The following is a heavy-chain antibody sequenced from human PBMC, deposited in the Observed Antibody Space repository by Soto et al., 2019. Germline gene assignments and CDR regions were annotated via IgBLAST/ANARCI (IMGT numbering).Heavy chain of an antibody. CDR2: ISGSGGST. V-gene: IGHV3-23*01. CDR3: ATYDFWSGYYGGDYYYYMAV. Sequence: EVQLLESGGGLVQPGGSLRLSCAASGFTFSSYAMSWVRQAPGKGLEWVSAISGSGGSTYYADSVKGRFTISRDNSKNSLFLQMNSLRAEDTAVYYCATYDFWSGYYGGDYYYYMAVWGKGTTVTVSS. CDR1: GFTFSSYA. D-gene: IGHD3-3*01. J-gene: IGHJ6*03.